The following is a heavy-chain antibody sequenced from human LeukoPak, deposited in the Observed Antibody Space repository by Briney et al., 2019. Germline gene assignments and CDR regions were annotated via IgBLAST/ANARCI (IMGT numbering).Heavy chain of an antibody. J-gene: IGHJ4*02. CDR3: AKTSQYSSGWFDY. Sequence: GGSLRLSCAASGFTFSTYSMNWVRQAPGKGLEWVSYIDTGTSTIYYADSVKGRFTISKDNAKNSLYLQMNSLRPEDTAVYYCAKTSQYSSGWFDYWGQGTLVTVSS. V-gene: IGHV3-48*01. CDR2: IDTGTSTI. D-gene: IGHD6-19*01. CDR1: GFTFSTYS.